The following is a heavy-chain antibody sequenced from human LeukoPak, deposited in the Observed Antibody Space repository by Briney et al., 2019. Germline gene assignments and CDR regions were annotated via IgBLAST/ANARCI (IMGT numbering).Heavy chain of an antibody. Sequence: GGSLRLSCAASGFTFSSYAMSWVRQAPGKGLEWVSAISGSGGSTYYADSVKGRFTTSRDNSKNTLYLQMNSLRAEDTAVYYCAKDLGNGRIVLMVYXIFDYWGQGTLVTVSS. CDR1: GFTFSSYA. D-gene: IGHD2-8*01. V-gene: IGHV3-23*01. J-gene: IGHJ4*02. CDR3: AKDLGNGRIVLMVYXIFDY. CDR2: ISGSGGST.